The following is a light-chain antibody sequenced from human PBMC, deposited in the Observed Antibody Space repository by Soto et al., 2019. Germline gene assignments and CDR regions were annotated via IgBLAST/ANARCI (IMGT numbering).Light chain of an antibody. CDR3: QQYNDWPRT. CDR1: QSVNSN. Sequence: EIVMTQSPATLSVSPGERVTLSCRASQSVNSNLAWYQQKPGQAPRLLIYRASTRATGFPARFSGSGSGTDFTLTISGPQSEDFAVYYCQQYNDWPRTFGQGTKVDIK. J-gene: IGKJ1*01. CDR2: RAS. V-gene: IGKV3-15*01.